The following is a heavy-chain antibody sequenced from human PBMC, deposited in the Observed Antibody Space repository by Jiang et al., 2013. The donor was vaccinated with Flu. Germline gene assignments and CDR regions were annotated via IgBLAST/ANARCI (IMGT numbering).Heavy chain of an antibody. J-gene: IGHJ2*01. V-gene: IGHV3-23*01. CDR2: ISASATST. Sequence: RLSCAASGFSFSRSAMNWVRQAPEKGLEWVSSISASATSTYYADSVKGRFTISRDNSKNTLYLQMTSLRAEDTAVYYCVKSYGDYSYWFLDVWGRGSLVIVSS. CDR1: GFSFSRSA. D-gene: IGHD4-17*01. CDR3: VKSYGDYSYWFLDV.